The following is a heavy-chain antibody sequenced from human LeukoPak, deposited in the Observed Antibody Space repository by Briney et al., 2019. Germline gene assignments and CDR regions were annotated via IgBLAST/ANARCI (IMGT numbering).Heavy chain of an antibody. CDR1: GFTFSSYA. CDR2: ISGGGDST. J-gene: IGHJ4*02. V-gene: IGHV3-23*01. Sequence: PGGSLRLSCAASGFTFSSYAMSWVRQAPGKGLEWVSAISGGGDSTNYADSVKGRFTISRDNAKNSLYLQMNSLRAEDTAVYYCARERSREDYWGQGTLVTVSS. D-gene: IGHD2-2*01. CDR3: ARERSREDY.